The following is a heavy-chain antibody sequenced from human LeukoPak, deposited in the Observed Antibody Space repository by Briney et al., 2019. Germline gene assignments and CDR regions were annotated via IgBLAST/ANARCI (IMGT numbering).Heavy chain of an antibody. Sequence: PRRSLRLSCAASGFTFSSYAMHWVRQAPGKGLEWVAVISYDGSNKYYADSVKGRFTISRDNSKNTLYLQMNSLRAEDTAVYYCAYYDFWSGYPSRDYWGQGTLVTVSS. CDR2: ISYDGSNK. D-gene: IGHD3-3*01. J-gene: IGHJ4*02. CDR3: AYYDFWSGYPSRDY. CDR1: GFTFSSYA. V-gene: IGHV3-30-3*01.